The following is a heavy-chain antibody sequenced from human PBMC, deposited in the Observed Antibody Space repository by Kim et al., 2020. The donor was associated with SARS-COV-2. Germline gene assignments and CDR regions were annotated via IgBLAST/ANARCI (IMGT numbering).Heavy chain of an antibody. J-gene: IGHJ5*02. Sequence: PSLKTRLTISVDTSTNQFSLKLSSVTAADTAVYYCARVGGSSSGRGWFDPWGLGTLVTVSS. D-gene: IGHD6-25*01. V-gene: IGHV4-30-2*05. CDR3: ARVGGSSSGRGWFDP.